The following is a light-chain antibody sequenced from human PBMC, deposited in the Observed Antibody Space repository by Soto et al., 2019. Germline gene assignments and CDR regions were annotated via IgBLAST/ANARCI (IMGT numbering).Light chain of an antibody. J-gene: IGKJ1*01. V-gene: IGKV3-11*01. CDR1: QTITNNY. Sequence: EIVLTHSPGTLSLSPGERATLSCRASQTITNNYLAWYQQKPGQAPRLLIYQTSIRAAGIPARFSASGSGTDFTLTIRDVQPEDFALYYCNQRQSWPRTFGQGTKVDIK. CDR2: QTS. CDR3: NQRQSWPRT.